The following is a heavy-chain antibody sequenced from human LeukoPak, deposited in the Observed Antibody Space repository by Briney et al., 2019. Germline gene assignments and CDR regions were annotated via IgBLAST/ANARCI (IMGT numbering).Heavy chain of an antibody. CDR2: IRYDGSNK. D-gene: IGHD4-17*01. CDR3: AKDLTVTTLDY. J-gene: IGHJ4*02. Sequence: PGGSLRLSXXXSXXXXXSYGMHWVRQAPGKGLEWVAFIRYDGSNKYYADSVKGRFTISRDNSKNTLYLQMNSLRAEDTAVYYCAKDLTVTTLDYWGQGTLVTVSS. V-gene: IGHV3-30*02. CDR1: XXXXXSYG.